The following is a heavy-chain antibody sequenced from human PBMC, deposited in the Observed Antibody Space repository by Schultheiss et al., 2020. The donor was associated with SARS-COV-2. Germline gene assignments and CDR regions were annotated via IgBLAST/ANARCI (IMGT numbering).Heavy chain of an antibody. CDR3: ARHPPLTTTYYYYYGMDV. J-gene: IGHJ6*02. D-gene: IGHD1-14*01. CDR2: IYYSGST. V-gene: IGHV4-4*02. Sequence: SETLSLTCAVSGGSISSSNWWSWVRQPPGKGLEWIGYIYYSGSTYYNPSLKSRVTISVDTSKNQFSLKLSSVTAADTAVYYCARHPPLTTTYYYYYGMDVWGQGTTVTVSS. CDR1: GGSISSSNW.